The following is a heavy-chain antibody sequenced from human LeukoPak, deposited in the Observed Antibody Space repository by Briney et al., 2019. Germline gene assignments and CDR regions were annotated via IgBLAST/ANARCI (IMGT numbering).Heavy chain of an antibody. CDR3: ARVPTVGSGGYQFDY. J-gene: IGHJ4*02. D-gene: IGHD2-15*01. Sequence: QPGGSLRLSCAASGFPFSSYEMNWVRQAPGKGLEWVSYTSSSGSTIYYADSVKGRFTISRDNAKKSLYLQMNSLRAEDTAVYYCARVPTVGSGGYQFDYWGQGTLVTVSS. CDR1: GFPFSSYE. V-gene: IGHV3-48*03. CDR2: TSSSGSTI.